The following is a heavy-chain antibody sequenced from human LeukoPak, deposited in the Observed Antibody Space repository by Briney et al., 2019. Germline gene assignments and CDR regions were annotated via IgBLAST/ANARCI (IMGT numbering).Heavy chain of an antibody. V-gene: IGHV3-30*18. J-gene: IGHJ4*02. CDR1: GFTFSSYG. D-gene: IGHD3-3*01. CDR2: ISYDGSNK. Sequence: PGGSLRLSCAASGFTFSSYGMHWVRQAPGKGLEWVAVISYDGSNKYYADSVKGRFTISRDNSKNTLYLQMNSLRAEDTAVYYCAKDSSDLRFLEWLHHFDYWGQGTLVTVSS. CDR3: AKDSSDLRFLEWLHHFDY.